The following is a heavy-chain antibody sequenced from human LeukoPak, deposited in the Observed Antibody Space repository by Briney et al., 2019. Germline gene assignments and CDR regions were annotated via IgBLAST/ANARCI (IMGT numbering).Heavy chain of an antibody. V-gene: IGHV1-69*13. Sequence: ASVKVSCKASGGTYRNYPISWVRQPPGQGLEWMGVILPIFRMTNYAEKFQGRVTITADESTTTAYLELNSLRSEDTAVYYCAICSSTWSGDRPDSWGEGSLVTVSS. D-gene: IGHD2-2*01. CDR1: GGTYRNYP. CDR2: ILPIFRMT. CDR3: AICSSTWSGDRPDS. J-gene: IGHJ4*02.